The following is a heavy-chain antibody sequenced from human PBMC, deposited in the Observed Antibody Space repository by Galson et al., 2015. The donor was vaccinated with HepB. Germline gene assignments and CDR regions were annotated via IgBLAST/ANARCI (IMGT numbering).Heavy chain of an antibody. D-gene: IGHD2-21*02. V-gene: IGHV1-69*06. CDR3: ASWDCGGDCYYYYYGMDV. CDR1: GGTFSSYA. Sequence: SVKVSCKASGGTFSSYAISWVRQAPGQGLGWMGGIIPIFGTANYAQKFQGRVTITADKSTSTAYMELSSLRSEDTAVYYCASWDCGGDCYYYYYGMDVWGQGTTVTVSS. J-gene: IGHJ6*02. CDR2: IIPIFGTA.